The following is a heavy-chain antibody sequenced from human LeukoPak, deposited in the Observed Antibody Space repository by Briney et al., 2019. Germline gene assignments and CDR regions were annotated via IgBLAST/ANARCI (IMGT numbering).Heavy chain of an antibody. CDR1: GFTFSSYI. V-gene: IGHV3-21*01. Sequence: GGSLRLSCAASGFTFSSYIMNWVRQAPGKRLEWVSSISSSSSYIYYADSVKGRFTISRDNAKNSLYLQMNSLRAEDTAVYYCARGSYDSSGYYFFLADDAFDIWGQGTMVTVSS. CDR3: ARGSYDSSGYYFFLADDAFDI. D-gene: IGHD3-22*01. CDR2: ISSSSSYI. J-gene: IGHJ3*02.